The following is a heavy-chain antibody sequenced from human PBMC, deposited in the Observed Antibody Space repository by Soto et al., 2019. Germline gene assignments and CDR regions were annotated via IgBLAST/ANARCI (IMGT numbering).Heavy chain of an antibody. Sequence: EVQLVESGGGLVQPGGSLRLSCAASGFTVSSKYMSWVRQAPEKGLEWVSIIQSRGPTYYEDYVRGRFTISSDTTENSVPLQIHRPRVEPTAVYLSARDDVVCDGGRCYGVPLDLWGKVTMVCFAS. CDR3: ARDDVVCDGGRCYGVPLDL. J-gene: IGHJ6*04. D-gene: IGHD2-15*01. V-gene: IGHV3-66*01. CDR2: IQSRGPT. CDR1: GFTVSSKY.